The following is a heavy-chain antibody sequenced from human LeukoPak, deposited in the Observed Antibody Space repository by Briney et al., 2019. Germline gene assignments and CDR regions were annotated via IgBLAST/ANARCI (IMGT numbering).Heavy chain of an antibody. CDR3: AKGGYYYGSGSYQHAFDI. J-gene: IGHJ3*02. Sequence: GGSLRLSCAASGFTFSSYAMRWVRQARGKGLEWVSAISGSGGSTNYADSVKGRFTISRDNSKNTLYLQMNSLRAEDTAVYYCAKGGYYYGSGSYQHAFDIWGQGTMVTVSS. CDR2: ISGSGGST. CDR1: GFTFSSYA. V-gene: IGHV3-23*01. D-gene: IGHD3-10*01.